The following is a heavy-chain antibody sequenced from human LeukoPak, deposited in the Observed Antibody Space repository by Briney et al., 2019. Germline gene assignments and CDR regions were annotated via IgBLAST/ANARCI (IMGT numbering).Heavy chain of an antibody. D-gene: IGHD1-26*01. J-gene: IGHJ4*02. CDR3: ASGGIYYGAAFDF. Sequence: GGSLRLSCAASGFTFDDYGMRWAPQAPGKGLEWVSGINWNGGSTGYADSVRGRFTISRDNAKNSLYLQMNSLRAEDTALYYCASGGIYYGAAFDFWGQGTLVTVSS. CDR1: GFTFDDYG. V-gene: IGHV3-20*04. CDR2: INWNGGST.